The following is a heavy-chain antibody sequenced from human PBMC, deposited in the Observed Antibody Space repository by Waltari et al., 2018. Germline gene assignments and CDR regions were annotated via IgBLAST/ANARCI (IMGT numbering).Heavy chain of an antibody. Sequence: QLQLQESGPGLVKPSETLSLTCTVPGGSISSSSYYWGWIRQPPGKGLEWIGSIYYSGSTYYNPSLKSRVTISVDTSKNQFSLKLSSVTAADTAVYYCARLDTAMVTLYYFDYWGQGTLVTVSS. V-gene: IGHV4-39*01. D-gene: IGHD5-18*01. CDR1: GGSISSSSYY. CDR2: IYYSGST. J-gene: IGHJ4*02. CDR3: ARLDTAMVTLYYFDY.